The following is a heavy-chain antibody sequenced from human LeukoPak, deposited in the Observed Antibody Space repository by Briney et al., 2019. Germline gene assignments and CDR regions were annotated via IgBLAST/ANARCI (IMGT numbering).Heavy chain of an antibody. CDR2: INTKTDGGTT. Sequence: PGGSLRLSCAASGFTFSNAWMSWVRQAPGKGLEWVGRINTKTDGGTTDYAAPVKARFTISRDDSKNTLHLQMNSLKTEDTAVYYCTTDHERGYWGQGTLVTVSS. V-gene: IGHV3-15*01. CDR1: GFTFSNAW. J-gene: IGHJ4*02. CDR3: TTDHERGY.